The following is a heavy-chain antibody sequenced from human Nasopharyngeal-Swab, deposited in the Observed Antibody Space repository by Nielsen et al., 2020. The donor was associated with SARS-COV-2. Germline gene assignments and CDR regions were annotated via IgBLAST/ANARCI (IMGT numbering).Heavy chain of an antibody. CDR1: GYTFTSYA. V-gene: IGHV1-3*01. CDR3: ARAYPDFWSGSNYHYMDV. CDR2: INAGNGNT. Sequence: ASVKVSCKASGYTFTSYAMHWVRQAPGQRLEWMGWINAGNGNTKYSQKFQGRVTITRDTSASTAYMELSSLRSEDTAVYYCARAYPDFWSGSNYHYMDVWGKGTTVTVSS. J-gene: IGHJ6*03. D-gene: IGHD3-3*01.